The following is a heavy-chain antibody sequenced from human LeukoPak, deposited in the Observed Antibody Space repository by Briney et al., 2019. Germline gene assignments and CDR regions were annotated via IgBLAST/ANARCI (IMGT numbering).Heavy chain of an antibody. CDR3: AXXXSVRDEAWWFNP. CDR1: GYTFTSNY. D-gene: IGHD5-24*01. CDR2: ISPSGGST. V-gene: IGHV1-46*01. J-gene: IGHJ5*02. Sequence: AXVKVSXXAFGYTFTSNYMHWVRQAPGQGPEWMGVISPSGGSTTYAQKFQGRVTLTRDMSTSTDYLELSRLRSGDTAVYECAXXXSVRDEAWWFNPWGQGTLVTVSS.